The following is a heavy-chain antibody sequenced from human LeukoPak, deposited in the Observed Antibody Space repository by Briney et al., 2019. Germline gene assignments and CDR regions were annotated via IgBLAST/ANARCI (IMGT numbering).Heavy chain of an antibody. V-gene: IGHV1-8*01. CDR2: MNPNSGNT. CDR1: GYTFTSYD. CDR3: ARGRSTYDYVWGSYDY. Sequence: ASVKVSCTASGYTFTSYDINWVRQATGQGLEWMGWMNPNSGNTGYAQKFQGRVTMTRNTSISTAYMELSSLRSEDTAVYYCARGRSTYDYVWGSYDYWGQGTLVTVSS. J-gene: IGHJ4*02. D-gene: IGHD3-16*01.